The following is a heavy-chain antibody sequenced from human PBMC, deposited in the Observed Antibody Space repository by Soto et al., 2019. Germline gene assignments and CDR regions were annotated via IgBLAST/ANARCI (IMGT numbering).Heavy chain of an antibody. Sequence: TSETLSLTCTVSSGSISSYYWSWIRQPPGKGLEWIGYIYYSGSTYYNPSLKRRVAISVDTSKNQFSLKLTSVTAADTAVYYCAAPPRYWGQGTLVTVSS. CDR1: SGSISSYY. CDR3: AAPPRY. CDR2: IYYSGST. V-gene: IGHV4-59*01. J-gene: IGHJ4*02. D-gene: IGHD6-6*01.